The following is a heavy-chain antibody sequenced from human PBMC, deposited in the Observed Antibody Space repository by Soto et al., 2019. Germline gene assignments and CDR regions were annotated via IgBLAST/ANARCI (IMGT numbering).Heavy chain of an antibody. Sequence: GGSLRLSCAASGFTFSSYAMSWVRQAPGKGLEWVSAISGSGGSTYYADSVKGRFTISRDNSKNTLYLQMNSLRAEDTAVYYCAKLARIGPPTQGHYFDYWGQGTLVTVSS. D-gene: IGHD1-26*01. CDR1: GFTFSSYA. V-gene: IGHV3-23*01. J-gene: IGHJ4*02. CDR2: ISGSGGST. CDR3: AKLARIGPPTQGHYFDY.